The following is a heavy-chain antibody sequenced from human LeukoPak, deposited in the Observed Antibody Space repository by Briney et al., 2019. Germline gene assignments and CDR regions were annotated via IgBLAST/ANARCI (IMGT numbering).Heavy chain of an antibody. CDR2: INPNSVGT. J-gene: IGHJ4*02. D-gene: IGHD3-22*01. V-gene: IGHV1-2*02. Sequence: VASVKVSCKASGYTFTGYYMHWGRQAPGQGLEWMGCINPNSVGTNYAQKFQGRVTMTRATSISTAYMELSRLRSDDTAVYYCARQYYYDSSGYYNWGGYWGQGTLVTVSS. CDR3: ARQYYYDSSGYYNWGGY. CDR1: GYTFTGYY.